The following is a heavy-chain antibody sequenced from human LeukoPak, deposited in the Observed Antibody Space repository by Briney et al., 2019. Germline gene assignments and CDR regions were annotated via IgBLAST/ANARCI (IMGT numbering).Heavy chain of an antibody. CDR1: GYSFTSYW. D-gene: IGHD6-13*01. Sequence: GESLKISCKGSGYSFTSYWIGWVRQMPGKGLEWMGTIYPGDSDTRYSPSFQGQVTISADKSINTAYLQWSSLKASDTAMYYCARCPIAAAGTNWFDPWGQGTLVTVSS. V-gene: IGHV5-51*01. CDR2: IYPGDSDT. CDR3: ARCPIAAAGTNWFDP. J-gene: IGHJ5*02.